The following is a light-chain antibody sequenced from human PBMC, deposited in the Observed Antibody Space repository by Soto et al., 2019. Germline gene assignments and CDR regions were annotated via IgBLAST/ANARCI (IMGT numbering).Light chain of an antibody. CDR3: QQYGSSTIT. J-gene: IGKJ5*01. CDR1: QSGCGSF. Sequence: EFVLTQSPGTLSLSPGERATLSCRASQSGCGSFLAWYQQRPGQAPRLLIYGASSRATGIPDRFSGSGSGTDFTLTISRLEPEDFAVYYCQQYGSSTITFGQGTRLEIK. CDR2: GAS. V-gene: IGKV3-20*01.